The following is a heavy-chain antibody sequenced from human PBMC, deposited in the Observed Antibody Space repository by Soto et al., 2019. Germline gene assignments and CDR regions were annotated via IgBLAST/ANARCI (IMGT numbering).Heavy chain of an antibody. CDR3: ARQAAAVATVPLLYFDP. J-gene: IGHJ5*02. CDR2: IYPDNSNT. V-gene: IGHV5-51*01. D-gene: IGHD1-1*01. Sequence: PGESLQISCKASGYSFPGYWIGWVRQMPRKGLEWMGIIYPDNSNTRYNPSFQGQVTISADKSISTAYLQWSSLKASDTAIYYCARQAAAVATVPLLYFDPWGQGTLVTVSS. CDR1: GYSFPGYW.